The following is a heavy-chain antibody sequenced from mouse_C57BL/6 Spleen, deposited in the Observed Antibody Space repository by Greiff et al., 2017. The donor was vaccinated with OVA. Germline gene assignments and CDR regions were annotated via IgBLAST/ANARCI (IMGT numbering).Heavy chain of an antibody. CDR3: ASPYYYGGDYYAMDY. CDR2: ISYDGSN. CDR1: GYSITSGYY. D-gene: IGHD1-1*01. J-gene: IGHJ4*01. Sequence: ESGPGLVKPSQSLSLTCSVTGYSITSGYYWNWIRQFPGNKLEWMGYISYDGSNNYNPSLKNRISITRDTSKNQFFLKLNSVTTEDTATYYCASPYYYGGDYYAMDYWGQGTSVTVSS. V-gene: IGHV3-6*01.